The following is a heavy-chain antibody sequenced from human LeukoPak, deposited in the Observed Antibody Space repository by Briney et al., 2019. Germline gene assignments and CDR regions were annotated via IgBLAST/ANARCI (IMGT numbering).Heavy chain of an antibody. V-gene: IGHV4-39*07. Sequence: SETLSLTCTVSGGSISSSSYYWGWIRRPPGKGLEWIGSIYYSGSTYYNPSLKSRVTISVDTSKNQFSLKLTSVTAADTATYYCARETSLMGYASGLGFNYWGQGILVTVSS. D-gene: IGHD6-19*01. CDR1: GGSISSSSYY. CDR3: ARETSLMGYASGLGFNY. CDR2: IYYSGST. J-gene: IGHJ4*02.